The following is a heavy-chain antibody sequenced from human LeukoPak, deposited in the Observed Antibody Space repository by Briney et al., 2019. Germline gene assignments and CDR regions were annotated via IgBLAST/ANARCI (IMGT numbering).Heavy chain of an antibody. Sequence: GGSLRVSCAASGFTFSDYYMSWIRQAPGKGLEWVSYISSSSSYTNYAHSVKGRLTISRDNAKNSLYLQMNSLRAEDTAVYYCAREEVDGSGSYYNDYWGQGTLVTVSS. D-gene: IGHD3-10*01. V-gene: IGHV3-11*05. CDR3: AREEVDGSGSYYNDY. CDR1: GFTFSDYY. J-gene: IGHJ4*02. CDR2: ISSSSSYT.